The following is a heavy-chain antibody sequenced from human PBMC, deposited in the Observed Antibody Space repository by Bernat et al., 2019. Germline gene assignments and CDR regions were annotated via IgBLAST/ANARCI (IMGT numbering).Heavy chain of an antibody. CDR1: GYTFNTFG. CDR2: ISGYNGAT. D-gene: IGHD3-10*01. CDR3: ARSGDGNWFDP. Sequence: QVQLVQSGAEGKRPGASVKVSCKTSGYTFNTFGITWVRQAPGQGLEWVGWISGYNGATNYEQRLQGRVTMTTDTSTSTAYMELRSLRSDDTAVYYCARSGDGNWFDPWGQGTLVTVSS. J-gene: IGHJ5*02. V-gene: IGHV1-18*01.